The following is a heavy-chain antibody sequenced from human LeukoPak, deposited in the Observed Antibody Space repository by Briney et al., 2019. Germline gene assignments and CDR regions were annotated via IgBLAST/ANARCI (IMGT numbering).Heavy chain of an antibody. Sequence: GGSLRLSCAASGFTFSSYAMSWVRQAPGKGLVWVSRINSDGSSTTYADSVKGRFTISRDNSKNTLYLQMNSLRAEDTAVYYCAKAVIAAARVLNGFDPWGQGTLVTVSS. CDR2: INSDGSST. D-gene: IGHD6-13*01. J-gene: IGHJ5*02. V-gene: IGHV3-23*01. CDR3: AKAVIAAARVLNGFDP. CDR1: GFTFSSYA.